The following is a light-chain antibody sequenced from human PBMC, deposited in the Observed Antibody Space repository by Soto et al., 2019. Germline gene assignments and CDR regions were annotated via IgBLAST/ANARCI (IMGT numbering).Light chain of an antibody. CDR2: NNN. CDR3: QSYDSSLSAWV. CDR1: SSNIGAGYD. V-gene: IGLV1-40*01. Sequence: QSVLTQPPSVSGAPGQRVTISCTGSSSNIGAGYDVHWYQQLPGTAPKLLIYNNNNRPSGVPDRFSGSKSGTSASLAITGLQAEDEAEYYCQSYDSSLSAWVFGGGTKVTVL. J-gene: IGLJ3*02.